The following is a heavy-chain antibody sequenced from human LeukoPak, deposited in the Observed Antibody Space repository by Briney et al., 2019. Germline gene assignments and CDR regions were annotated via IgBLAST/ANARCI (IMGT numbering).Heavy chain of an antibody. CDR2: IGPHSTFT. V-gene: IGHV1-2*02. J-gene: IGHJ4*02. D-gene: IGHD2/OR15-2a*01. Sequence: ASMKVSCTSSGFTFTDQYIHWVRQGPGQGLEWMGYIGPHSTFTSSPQEFQGRVTMTRDASMSTAYMELTRLTSDDTAVYYCVREGEGPLSKDFDYWGQGTLVTVSS. CDR1: GFTFTDQY. CDR3: VREGEGPLSKDFDY.